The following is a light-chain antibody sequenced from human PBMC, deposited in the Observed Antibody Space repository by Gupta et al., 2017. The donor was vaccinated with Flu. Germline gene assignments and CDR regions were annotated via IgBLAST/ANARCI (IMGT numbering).Light chain of an antibody. V-gene: IGKV3-15*01. CDR1: QSVSSN. CDR2: GAS. CDR3: QQYNNWPPLT. J-gene: IGKJ4*01. Sequence: EIVMPQSPATLSVSPGESATLSRRASQSVSSNLAWYQQKPGQAPRLLIYGASTRATGIPATLSGSGSGTEFTLTISSLQSEDFAVYYCQQYNNWPPLTFGGGTKVEIK.